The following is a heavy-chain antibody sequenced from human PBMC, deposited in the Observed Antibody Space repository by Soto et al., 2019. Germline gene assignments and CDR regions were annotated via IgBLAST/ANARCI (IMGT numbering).Heavy chain of an antibody. Sequence: PGGCLRLSCAASGFSFGSYALTWVRQAPGKGLEWVSTISGSDGKTFYADHVKGRFSISRDTSQSTLYLQMNSMRADDTAMYYCARWSFLDYWGQGTRVTVSS. D-gene: IGHD3-10*01. CDR2: ISGSDGKT. CDR1: GFSFGSYA. J-gene: IGHJ4*02. CDR3: ARWSFLDY. V-gene: IGHV3-23*01.